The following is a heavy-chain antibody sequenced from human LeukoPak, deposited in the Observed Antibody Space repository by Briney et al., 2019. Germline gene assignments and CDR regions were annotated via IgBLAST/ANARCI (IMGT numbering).Heavy chain of an antibody. CDR3: ARGSSSWGEYFQH. D-gene: IGHD6-13*01. Sequence: GGSLRLSCAASGFTFSSYSMNWVRQAPGKGLEWVSSISSSSSYIYYADSVKGRFTISRDNAKNSLYLQMNSLRAEDTAVYYCARGSSSWGEYFQHWGQGTLVTVSS. CDR1: GFTFSSYS. J-gene: IGHJ1*01. CDR2: ISSSSSYI. V-gene: IGHV3-21*01.